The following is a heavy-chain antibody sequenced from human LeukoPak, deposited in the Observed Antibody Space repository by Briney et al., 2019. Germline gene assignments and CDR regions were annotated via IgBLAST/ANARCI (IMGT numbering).Heavy chain of an antibody. Sequence: GASVKVSCKASAYTFTGYFIHWVRHAPGQGLEWMGWVNPNTGATNYAQKFQGRVTMTRDTSINTAYMELSRLRSDDTAVYYCARDRGLRENFDYWGQGTLVTVSS. CDR1: AYTFTGYF. J-gene: IGHJ4*02. V-gene: IGHV1-2*02. D-gene: IGHD4-17*01. CDR3: ARDRGLRENFDY. CDR2: VNPNTGAT.